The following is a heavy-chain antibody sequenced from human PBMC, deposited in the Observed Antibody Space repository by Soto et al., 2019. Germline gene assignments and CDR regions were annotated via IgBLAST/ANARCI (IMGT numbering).Heavy chain of an antibody. CDR2: IIPIFGTA. Sequence: SVKVSCKASGVTFSSYAISWVRQAPGQGLEWMGGIIPIFGTANYAQKFQGRVTITADKSTSTAYMELSSLRSEDTAVYYCARSFYSTRYYYYYGMDVWGQGTTVTVSS. V-gene: IGHV1-69*06. CDR1: GVTFSSYA. J-gene: IGHJ6*02. CDR3: ARSFYSTRYYYYYGMDV. D-gene: IGHD2-2*01.